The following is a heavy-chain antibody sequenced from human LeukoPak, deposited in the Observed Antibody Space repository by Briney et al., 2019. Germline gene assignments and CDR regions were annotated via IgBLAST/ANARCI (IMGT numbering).Heavy chain of an antibody. V-gene: IGHV3-30*02. J-gene: IGHJ4*02. CDR1: GFTFSSYG. D-gene: IGHD4-17*01. CDR3: AKDQGVTVTTGDNY. CDR2: IRYDGSNK. Sequence: PGGSLRLSCAASGFTFSSYGMHWVRQAPGKGLEWVAFIRYDGSNKYYADSVKGRFTISRDNSKNTLYLQMNSLRAEDTAVYYCAKDQGVTVTTGDNYWGQGTLVTVSS.